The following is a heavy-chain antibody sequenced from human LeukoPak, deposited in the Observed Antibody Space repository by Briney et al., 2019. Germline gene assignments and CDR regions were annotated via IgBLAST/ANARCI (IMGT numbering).Heavy chain of an antibody. Sequence: PSETLSLTCTVSGGSFSSFYWSWIRHHPGQGLEWIGYIYYTGGTNYNPSLKSRITTSVDTSKNQFSLQLSSVTAADTAVYYCARHGTSVAWYFDLWGRGTLVAVSS. CDR2: IYYTGGT. V-gene: IGHV4-59*08. CDR3: ARHGTSVAWYFDL. CDR1: GGSFSSFY. J-gene: IGHJ2*01. D-gene: IGHD6-19*01.